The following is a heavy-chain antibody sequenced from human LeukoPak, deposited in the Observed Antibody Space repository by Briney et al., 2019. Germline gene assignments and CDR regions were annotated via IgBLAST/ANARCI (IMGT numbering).Heavy chain of an antibody. CDR3: VKEKDNYGSGRSWYFDY. Sequence: GGSLRLSCAASGFTFSSYAMSWVRQAPGKGLEWVSAISGSGGSTYYADSVKGRFTISRDNSKNTLYLQMNSLRPEDTAVYYCVKEKDNYGSGRSWYFDYWGQGTLVTVSS. V-gene: IGHV3-23*01. D-gene: IGHD3-10*01. CDR2: ISGSGGST. J-gene: IGHJ4*02. CDR1: GFTFSSYA.